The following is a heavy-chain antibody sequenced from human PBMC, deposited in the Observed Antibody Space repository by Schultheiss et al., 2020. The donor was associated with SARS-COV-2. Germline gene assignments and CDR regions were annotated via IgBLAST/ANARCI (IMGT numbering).Heavy chain of an antibody. Sequence: GESLKISCAASGFTFSSYSMNWVRQAPGKGLEWVSAISGSGGSTYYADSVKGRFTISRDNSKNTLYLQMNSLRAEDTAVYYCARGGTYCSSTSCYLDYYYYYMDVWGKGTTVTVSS. CDR1: GFTFSSYS. V-gene: IGHV3-23*01. CDR3: ARGGTYCSSTSCYLDYYYYYMDV. CDR2: ISGSGGST. D-gene: IGHD2-2*01. J-gene: IGHJ6*03.